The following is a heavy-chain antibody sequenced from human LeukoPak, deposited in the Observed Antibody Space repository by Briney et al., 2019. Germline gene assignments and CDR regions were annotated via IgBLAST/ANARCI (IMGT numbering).Heavy chain of an antibody. Sequence: ASVKVSCKASGGTFSNYAISWVRQAPGQGLEWMGGINTNTGNPTYAQGFTGRFVFSLDTSVSTAYLQISSLKAEDTAVYYCARGVRSVAYYFDYWGQGTLVTVSS. CDR1: GGTFSNYA. D-gene: IGHD6-19*01. CDR3: ARGVRSVAYYFDY. V-gene: IGHV7-4-1*02. J-gene: IGHJ4*02. CDR2: INTNTGNP.